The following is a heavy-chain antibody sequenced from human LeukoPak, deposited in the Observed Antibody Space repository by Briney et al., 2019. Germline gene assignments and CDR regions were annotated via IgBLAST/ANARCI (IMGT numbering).Heavy chain of an antibody. V-gene: IGHV3-21*01. CDR1: GFTFHTYA. D-gene: IGHD2-2*01. CDR2: ISGSGNVI. Sequence: GGSLRLSCAASGFTFHTYAMGWVRQAPGKGLEWVSVISGSGNVIYYADSVKGRFTISRDNAKNSLYLQMNSLRAEDTAIYYCARDLYCTTTSCYGFDYWGQGTLVTVSS. J-gene: IGHJ4*02. CDR3: ARDLYCTTTSCYGFDY.